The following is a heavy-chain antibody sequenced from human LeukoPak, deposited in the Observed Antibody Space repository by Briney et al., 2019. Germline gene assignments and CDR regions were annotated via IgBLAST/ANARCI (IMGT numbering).Heavy chain of an antibody. CDR3: ARRAGSYFGY. CDR2: ISSNGGST. CDR1: GFTFSSYA. D-gene: IGHD1-26*01. Sequence: PGGSLRLSCAASGFTFSSYAMHWVRQAPGKGLEYVSAISSNGGSTYYANSVKGRFTISRDNSKNTLYLQMGSLRAEDVAVYYCARRAGSYFGYWGQGTLVTVSS. V-gene: IGHV3-64*01. J-gene: IGHJ4*02.